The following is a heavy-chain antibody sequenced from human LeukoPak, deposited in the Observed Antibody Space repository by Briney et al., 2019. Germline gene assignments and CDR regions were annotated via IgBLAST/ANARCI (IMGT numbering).Heavy chain of an antibody. CDR3: ARGIYDSSDFEYFQH. CDR1: GYTFTSHF. V-gene: IGHV1-2*02. D-gene: IGHD3-22*01. CDR2: INPNSGGT. Sequence: ASVKVSCKASGYTFTSHFMHWVRQAPGQGLEWMGWINPNSGGTNYAQKFQGRVTMTRDTSISTAYMVLSRLRSDDPAVYYCARGIYDSSDFEYFQHWGQGTLVTVSS. J-gene: IGHJ1*01.